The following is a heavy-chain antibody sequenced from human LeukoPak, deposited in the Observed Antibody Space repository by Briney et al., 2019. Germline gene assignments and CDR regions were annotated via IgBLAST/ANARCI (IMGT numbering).Heavy chain of an antibody. CDR1: GLTFSRNG. Sequence: GGSLRLSCAASGLTFSRNGMHWVRQAPGKGLEWLAFIQYDGSSKYYADSVKGRFTVSRDNSKNTLWLQMNILRVEDTAVYYCAREVSAQAIHGFDPWGQGTLVTVSS. V-gene: IGHV3-30*02. CDR2: IQYDGSSK. J-gene: IGHJ5*02. CDR3: AREVSAQAIHGFDP. D-gene: IGHD2-21*01.